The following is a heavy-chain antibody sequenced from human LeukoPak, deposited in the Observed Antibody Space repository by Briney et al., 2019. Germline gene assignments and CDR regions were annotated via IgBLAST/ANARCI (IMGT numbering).Heavy chain of an antibody. D-gene: IGHD4-17*01. CDR1: TFTFSTYN. Sequence: GGSLRLSCTVSTFTFSTYNMNWVRQAPGKGREWDSYIRRESRTIYYADSVKGRFTISRDNSKNTLYLQMSSLRAEDTAVYYCARNYGDENYYYYYGMDVWGQGTTVTVSS. CDR2: IRRESRTI. CDR3: ARNYGDENYYYYYGMDV. V-gene: IGHV3-48*01. J-gene: IGHJ6*02.